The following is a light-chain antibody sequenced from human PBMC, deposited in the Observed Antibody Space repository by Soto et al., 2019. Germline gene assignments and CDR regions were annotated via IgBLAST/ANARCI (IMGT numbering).Light chain of an antibody. V-gene: IGLV2-14*01. J-gene: IGLJ2*01. CDR3: SSYTSSSFVV. Sequence: QSVLTQPASVSGSPGQPITISCTGTSSDVGGYKYVSWYQQHPGKAPKVMIYEVSNRPSGVSNRFSGSKSGNTASLTISGLQADDEADYYCSSYTSSSFVVFGGGTKVTVL. CDR2: EVS. CDR1: SSDVGGYKY.